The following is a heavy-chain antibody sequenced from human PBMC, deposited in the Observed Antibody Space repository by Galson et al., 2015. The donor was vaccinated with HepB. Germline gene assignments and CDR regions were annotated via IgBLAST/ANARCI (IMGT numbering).Heavy chain of an antibody. CDR1: GFTFSSYA. CDR2: ISYDGSNK. Sequence: SLRLSCAASGFTFSSYAMHWVRQAPGKGLEWVAVISYDGSNKYYADSVKGRFTISRDNSKNTLYLQMNSLRAEDTAVYYCAREEVYGDPNYYYYGMDVWGQGTTVTVSS. D-gene: IGHD4-17*01. CDR3: AREEVYGDPNYYYYGMDV. J-gene: IGHJ6*02. V-gene: IGHV3-30-3*01.